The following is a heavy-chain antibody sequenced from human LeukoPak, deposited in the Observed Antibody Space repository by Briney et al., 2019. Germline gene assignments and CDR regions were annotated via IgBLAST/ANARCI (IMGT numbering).Heavy chain of an antibody. V-gene: IGHV4-59*08. Sequence: SETLSLTCTVSGGSISSYYWSWIRQPPGKGLEWIGYIYYSGSTNYNPSLKSRVTISVDTSKNQFSLKLSSVTAADTAVYYCARGGSGSYYNKYYFDYWGQGTLVTVSP. CDR2: IYYSGST. CDR1: GGSISSYY. J-gene: IGHJ4*02. CDR3: ARGGSGSYYNKYYFDY. D-gene: IGHD3-10*01.